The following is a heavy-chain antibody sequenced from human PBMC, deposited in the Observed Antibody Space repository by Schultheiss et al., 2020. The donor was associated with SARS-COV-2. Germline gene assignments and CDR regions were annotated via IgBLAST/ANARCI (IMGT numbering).Heavy chain of an antibody. D-gene: IGHD3-3*01. V-gene: IGHV1-69*13. CDR2: IIPIFGTA. CDR1: GGTFSSYA. CDR3: ARDRYDFWSGYVSYWYFDL. J-gene: IGHJ2*01. Sequence: SVKDSCKASGGTFSSYAISWVRQAPGQGLEWMGGIIPIFGTANYAQKFQGRVTITADESTSTAYMELSSLRSEDTAVYYCARDRYDFWSGYVSYWYFDLWGRGTLVTVSS.